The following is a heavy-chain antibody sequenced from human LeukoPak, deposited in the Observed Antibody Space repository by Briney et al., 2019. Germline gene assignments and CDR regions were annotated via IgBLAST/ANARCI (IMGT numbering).Heavy chain of an antibody. D-gene: IGHD3-22*01. CDR3: ASAKAGVHDSSGYPWYFDY. CDR2: IWYDGSNK. V-gene: IGHV3-33*01. J-gene: IGHJ4*02. Sequence: GESLRLSCAASGFTFSSHGMHRVRQAPGKGLEWVAAIWYDGSNKYYGDSVKGRFTISRDNSKNTLYLQMNSLRAEDTAVYYCASAKAGVHDSSGYPWYFDYWGQGTLVTVSS. CDR1: GFTFSSHG.